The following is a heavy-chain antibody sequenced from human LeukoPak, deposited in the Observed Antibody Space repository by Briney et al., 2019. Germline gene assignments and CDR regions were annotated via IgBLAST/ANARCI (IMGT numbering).Heavy chain of an antibody. J-gene: IGHJ4*02. Sequence: GGSLRLSCAASGCTFSIHGMNWVRKAPGKGLEWVSYIISSGGTVYYTDSVQGRFTISRDNARNSLVLQMNSLRSEDTAMYYCAKDSTTVLDYWGQGTLVTVSS. D-gene: IGHD2-2*01. CDR1: GCTFSIHG. CDR3: AKDSTTVLDY. CDR2: IISSGGTV. V-gene: IGHV3-48*01.